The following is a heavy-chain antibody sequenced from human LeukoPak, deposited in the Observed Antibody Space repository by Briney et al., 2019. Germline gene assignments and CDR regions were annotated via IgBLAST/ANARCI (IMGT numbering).Heavy chain of an antibody. Sequence: PGGSLRLSCAASRFTFSSYEMNWVRQAPGKGLEWVSYISGSGIRHYADSVKGRFTISRDNAKNSLYLQMNSLRAEDTAVYYCARFYSSSWRNFDYWGQGTLVTVSS. D-gene: IGHD6-13*01. V-gene: IGHV3-48*03. J-gene: IGHJ4*02. CDR3: ARFYSSSWRNFDY. CDR2: ISGSGIR. CDR1: RFTFSSYE.